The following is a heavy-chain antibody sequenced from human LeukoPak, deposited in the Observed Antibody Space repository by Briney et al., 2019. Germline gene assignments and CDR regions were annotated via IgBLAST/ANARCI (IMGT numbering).Heavy chain of an antibody. CDR2: IKQDGSEK. CDR3: ARERSSGY. CDR1: GFTFSNYW. V-gene: IGHV3-7*05. J-gene: IGHJ4*02. Sequence: GGSLRLSCVASGFTFSNYWMTWVRQAPGKGLEWVANIKQDGSEKYYVDSVKDRFTISRDNAKNSLYLQMNSLRAEDTAVYYCARERSSGYWGQGTLVTVSS.